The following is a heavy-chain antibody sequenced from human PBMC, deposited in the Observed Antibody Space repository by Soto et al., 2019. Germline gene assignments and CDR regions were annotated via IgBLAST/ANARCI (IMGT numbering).Heavy chain of an antibody. CDR3: ARHNYGSGSTYFDY. CDR1: GGSISSSSNF. CDR2: IYLSASA. Sequence: PSETLSLTCSVSGGSISSSSNFWAWIRQSPGKGLEWIGTIYLSASAHYNPSLEGRVAISADTPNNQFSLKLNSMTAADTAVYYCARHNYGSGSTYFDYWGQGTLVTVSS. V-gene: IGHV4-39*01. D-gene: IGHD3-10*01. J-gene: IGHJ4*02.